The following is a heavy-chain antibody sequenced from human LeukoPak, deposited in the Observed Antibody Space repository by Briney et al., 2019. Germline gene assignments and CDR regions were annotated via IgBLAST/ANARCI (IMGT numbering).Heavy chain of an antibody. D-gene: IGHD5-18*01. CDR3: ARGGGYSYGTDFDY. CDR1: GFTSSSYD. J-gene: IGHJ4*02. Sequence: GGSLRLSCAASGFTSSSYDMHWVRQATGKGLEWVSAIGTAGDTYYPGSVKGRFTISRENAKNSLYLQMNSLRAGDTAVYYCARGGGYSYGTDFDYWGQGTLVTVSS. CDR2: IGTAGDT. V-gene: IGHV3-13*01.